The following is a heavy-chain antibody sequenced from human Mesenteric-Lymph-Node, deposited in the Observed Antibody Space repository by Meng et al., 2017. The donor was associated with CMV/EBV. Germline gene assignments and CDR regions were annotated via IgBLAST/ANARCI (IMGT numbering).Heavy chain of an antibody. CDR1: GYTFTGYY. CDR3: ARGLYYDISDYYGY. Sequence: ASVKVSCKASGYTFTGYYMHWVRQAPGQGLEWMGWINPNSGGTNYAQKFQGRVTMTRDTSISTAYMELSRLRPDDTAVYYCARGLYYDISDYYGYWGQGTLVTVSS. CDR2: INPNSGGT. J-gene: IGHJ4*02. V-gene: IGHV1-2*02. D-gene: IGHD3-22*01.